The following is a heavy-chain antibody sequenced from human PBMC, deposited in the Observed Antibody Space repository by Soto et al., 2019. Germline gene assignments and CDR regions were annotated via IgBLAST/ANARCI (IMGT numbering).Heavy chain of an antibody. CDR3: ASQGPKGNVRYCDL. V-gene: IGHV5-51*01. CDR1: GYSFTSYW. J-gene: IGHJ2*01. CDR2: IWPGDSDT. Sequence: LGESLKISCKGSGYSFTSYWVGWVRQMPGKGLEWMGIIWPGDSDTRYSPSFQGQVTISVDKSISTAYLQWSSLKASDTAMYFCASQGPKGNVRYCDLWGRGTLVTVSS.